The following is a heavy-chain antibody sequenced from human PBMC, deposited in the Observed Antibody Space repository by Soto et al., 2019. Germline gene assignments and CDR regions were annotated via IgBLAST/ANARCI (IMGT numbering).Heavy chain of an antibody. CDR3: ARDSYSSGWYLHYYYGMDV. CDR2: ISYDGSNK. V-gene: IGHV3-30-3*01. CDR1: GFTFSSYA. Sequence: QVQLVESGGGVVQPGRSLRLSCAASGFTFSSYAMHWVRQAPGKGLEWVAVISYDGSNKYYADSVKGRFTISRDNSKNTLYLQMNSLRAEDTAVYYCARDSYSSGWYLHYYYGMDVWGQGTTVTVSS. J-gene: IGHJ6*02. D-gene: IGHD6-19*01.